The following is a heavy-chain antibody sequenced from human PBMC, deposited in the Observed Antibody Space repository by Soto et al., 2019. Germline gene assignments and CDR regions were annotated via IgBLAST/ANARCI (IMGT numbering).Heavy chain of an antibody. D-gene: IGHD3-3*01. J-gene: IGHJ4*02. CDR1: GFTFSNAW. CDR2: IKSKTDGGTT. V-gene: IGHV3-15*01. CDR3: TTAPNYDFWSGALDY. Sequence: GGSLRLSCAASGFTFSNAWMSWVRQAPGKALEWVGRIKSKTDGGTTDYAAPVKGRFTISRDDSKNTLYLQMNSLKTEDTAVYYCTTAPNYDFWSGALDYWGQGTLVTVSS.